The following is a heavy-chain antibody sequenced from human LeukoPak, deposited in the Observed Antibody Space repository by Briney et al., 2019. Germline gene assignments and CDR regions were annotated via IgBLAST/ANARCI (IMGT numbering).Heavy chain of an antibody. CDR3: ARGLGAAAGRVFDY. V-gene: IGHV1-2*02. CDR2: INPNSGGT. CDR1: GYTFTGYY. Sequence: ASVKVSCKASGYTFTGYYMHWVRQAPGQGLEWMGWINPNSGGTNYAQKFRGRVTMTRDTSISTAYMELSRLRSDDTAVYYCARGLGAAAGRVFDYWGQGTLVTVSS. J-gene: IGHJ4*02. D-gene: IGHD6-13*01.